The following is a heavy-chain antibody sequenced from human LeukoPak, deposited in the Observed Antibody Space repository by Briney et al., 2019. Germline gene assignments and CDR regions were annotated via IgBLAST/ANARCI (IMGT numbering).Heavy chain of an antibody. CDR3: ARGGIGGAPRSGWFDP. Sequence: ASVKVSCKASGYTFTSYGISWVRQAPGQGLEWMGGFDPEDGETIYAQKFQGRVTMTEDTSTDTAYMELSSLRAEDTAVYYCARGGIGGAPRSGWFDPWGQGTLVTVSS. D-gene: IGHD1-26*01. V-gene: IGHV1-24*01. CDR1: GYTFTSYG. J-gene: IGHJ5*02. CDR2: FDPEDGET.